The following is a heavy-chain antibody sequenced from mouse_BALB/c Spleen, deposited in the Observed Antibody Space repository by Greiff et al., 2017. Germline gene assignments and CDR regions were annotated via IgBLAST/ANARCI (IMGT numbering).Heavy chain of an antibody. V-gene: IGHV3-6*02. D-gene: IGHD1-2*01. Sequence: DVQLVESGPGLVKPSQSLSLTCSVTGYSITSGYYWNWIRQFPGNKLEWMGYISYDGSNNYNPSLKNRISITRDTSKNQFFLKLNSVTTEDTATYYCAREGPHYYGYAYWGQGTLVTVSA. CDR3: AREGPHYYGYAY. J-gene: IGHJ3*01. CDR1: GYSITSGYY. CDR2: ISYDGSN.